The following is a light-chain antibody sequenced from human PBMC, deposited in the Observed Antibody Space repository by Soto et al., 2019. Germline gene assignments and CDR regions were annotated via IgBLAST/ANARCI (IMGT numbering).Light chain of an antibody. CDR3: QQYNNWPPWT. V-gene: IGKV3-15*01. CDR2: GAS. J-gene: IGKJ1*01. CDR1: QSVSSN. Sequence: EIVMTQSPATLSVSLGERATLSCRASQSVSSNLAWYQQKPGQAPTLLIYGASTRATGSPARFSGSGSGTEFTLTISSLQSEDFAVYYCQQYNNWPPWTFGQGTKVDTK.